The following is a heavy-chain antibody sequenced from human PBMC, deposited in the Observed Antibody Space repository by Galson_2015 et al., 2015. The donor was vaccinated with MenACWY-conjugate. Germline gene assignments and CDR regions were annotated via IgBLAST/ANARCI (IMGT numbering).Heavy chain of an antibody. CDR3: ARRHCSSGSCFFDY. D-gene: IGHD2-15*01. Sequence: SGGSISSYYLSWLRQPPGKGLEWIGYIYYSGTTKYNPSLKSRVTISADTSKTQFSLRLNSVTAADTAVYYCARRHCSSGSCFFDYWGQGSLVTVSS. CDR1: GGSISSYY. V-gene: IGHV4-59*08. CDR2: IYYSGTT. J-gene: IGHJ4*02.